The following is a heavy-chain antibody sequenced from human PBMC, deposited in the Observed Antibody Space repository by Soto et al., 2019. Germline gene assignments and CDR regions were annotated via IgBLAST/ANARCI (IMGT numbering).Heavy chain of an antibody. CDR2: MNPNSGNT. V-gene: IGHV1-8*01. CDR3: ARGRNGMDV. Sequence: QVQLVKSGAEVKKPGASVKVSCKASGDPFSNYDMKWVRQATGQGLEWMGWMNPNSGNTGYARKFQGRVTMTRNTSITTVYMELSSLRSEDTAVYYCARGRNGMDVWGQGTTVTVSS. CDR1: GDPFSNYD. J-gene: IGHJ6*02.